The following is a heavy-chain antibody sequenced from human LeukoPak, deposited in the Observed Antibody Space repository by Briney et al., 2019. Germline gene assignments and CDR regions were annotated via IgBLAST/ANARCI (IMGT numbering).Heavy chain of an antibody. Sequence: TGGSLRLSCAASGFTFSSHAMSWVRQAPGKGLEWVSAISGGGGSTYYADSVKGRFTISRDNSQNTLYLQMNSLRAEDTAVYYCASLGITGTTGYFDYWGQGTLVTVSS. V-gene: IGHV3-23*01. CDR3: ASLGITGTTGYFDY. J-gene: IGHJ4*02. CDR1: GFTFSSHA. D-gene: IGHD1-14*01. CDR2: ISGGGGST.